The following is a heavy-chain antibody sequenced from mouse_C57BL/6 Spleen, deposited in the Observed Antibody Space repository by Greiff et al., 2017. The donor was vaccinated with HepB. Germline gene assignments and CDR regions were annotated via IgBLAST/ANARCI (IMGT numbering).Heavy chain of an antibody. V-gene: IGHV1-82*01. D-gene: IGHD1-1*01. J-gene: IGHJ4*01. CDR1: GYAFSSSW. CDR2: IYPGDGDT. Sequence: VQRVESGPELVKPGASVKISCKASGYAFSSSWMNWVKQRPGKGLEWIGRIYPGDGDTNYNGKFKGKATLTADKSSSTAYMQLSSLTSEDSAVYFYAPTVVAKGYAMDYWGQGTSVTVSS. CDR3: APTVVAKGYAMDY.